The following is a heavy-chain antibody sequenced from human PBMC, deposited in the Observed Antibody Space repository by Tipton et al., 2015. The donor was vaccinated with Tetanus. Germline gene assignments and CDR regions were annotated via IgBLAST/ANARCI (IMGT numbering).Heavy chain of an antibody. CDR2: IYYSGST. J-gene: IGHJ4*02. Sequence: TLSLTCTVSGGSISSSSYYWGWIRQPPGKGLEWIGSIYYSGSTYYNPSLKSRVTISVDTSKNQFSLKLSSVTAADTAVYYCARMRGSYNGDYWGQGTLVTVSS. CDR1: GGSISSSSYY. V-gene: IGHV4-39*01. CDR3: ARMRGSYNGDY. D-gene: IGHD1-26*01.